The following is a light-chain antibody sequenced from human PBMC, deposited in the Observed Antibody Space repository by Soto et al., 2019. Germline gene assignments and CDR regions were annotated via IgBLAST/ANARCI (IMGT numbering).Light chain of an antibody. V-gene: IGLV2-14*01. CDR2: DVS. CDR1: SSDVGFSNY. CDR3: SSYTSSSTDV. J-gene: IGLJ1*01. Sequence: QSVLTQPASVSGSPGQSITISCTGTSSDVGFSNYVFWYQQHPGKAPKLIISDVSNRPSGVSNRFSGSKSGNPASLTISGLQAEDEADYYCSSYTSSSTDVFGTGTKLTVL.